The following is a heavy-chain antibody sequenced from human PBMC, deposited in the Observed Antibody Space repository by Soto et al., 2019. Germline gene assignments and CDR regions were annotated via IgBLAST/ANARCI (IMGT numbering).Heavy chain of an antibody. D-gene: IGHD1-1*01. V-gene: IGHV1-3*01. CDR3: ARGTYFDY. CDR1: GYTFTSYA. Sequence: ASVKVSFKASGYTFTSYAMHWVRQAPGQRLEWMGWINAGNGNTKYSQKFQGRVTMTTDTSTSTAYMELSSLRSDDTAVYYCARGTYFDYWGQGTLVTVSS. J-gene: IGHJ4*02. CDR2: INAGNGNT.